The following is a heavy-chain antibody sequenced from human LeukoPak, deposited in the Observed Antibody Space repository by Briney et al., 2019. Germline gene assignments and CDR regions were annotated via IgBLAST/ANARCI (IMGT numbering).Heavy chain of an antibody. CDR3: AKDGVFGGGNYMDV. J-gene: IGHJ6*03. CDR2: IWYDGSNK. Sequence: GSLRLSCAASGFTFSSYGMPWVRQAPGKGLEWVAVIWYDGSNKYYADSVKGRFTISRDNSKNTLYLQMNSLRAEDTAVYYCAKDGVFGGGNYMDVWGKGTTVTVSS. CDR1: GFTFSSYG. V-gene: IGHV3-33*06. D-gene: IGHD3-10*02.